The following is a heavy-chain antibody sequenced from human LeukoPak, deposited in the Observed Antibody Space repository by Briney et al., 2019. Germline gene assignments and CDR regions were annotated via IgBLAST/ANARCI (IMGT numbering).Heavy chain of an antibody. CDR2: LIPFLGTT. V-gene: IGHV1-69*13. J-gene: IGHJ4*02. D-gene: IGHD2-21*01. CDR1: GGVFTTYA. Sequence: ASVKVSCKAPGGVFTTYAISWVRQAPGQGLEWMGGLIPFLGTTNYAQKFQGRVTITADEPTRTAYMELTYLRSDDTAVYYCTIIPNVILFTHYFEYWGQGTLVTVSS. CDR3: TIIPNVILFTHYFEY.